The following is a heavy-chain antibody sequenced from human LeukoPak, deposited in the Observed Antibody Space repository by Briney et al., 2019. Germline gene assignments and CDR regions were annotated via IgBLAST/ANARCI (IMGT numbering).Heavy chain of an antibody. CDR2: ISYDGSNK. Sequence: AGGSLRLSCAASGFTFSSYAMHWVRQAPGKGLEWVAVISYDGSNKYYADSVKGRFTISRDNSKNTLYLQMNSLRAEDTAVYYCARGHNPPEGWGSALSYWGQGTLVTVSS. J-gene: IGHJ4*02. V-gene: IGHV3-30-3*01. D-gene: IGHD3-16*01. CDR3: ARGHNPPEGWGSALSY. CDR1: GFTFSSYA.